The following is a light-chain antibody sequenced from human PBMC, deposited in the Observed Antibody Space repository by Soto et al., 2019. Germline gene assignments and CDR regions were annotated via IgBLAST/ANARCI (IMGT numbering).Light chain of an antibody. CDR1: QSVRSSN. CDR2: GAS. CDR3: QQYGSSPRT. V-gene: IGKV3-20*01. Sequence: EIVLTQSPGTLSLSPGERTTLSCRASQSVRSSNLAWYQQKPGQAPRLLIYGASSRATGIPDRFSGSGSGTDLTLTISRLEPEDFAVYYCQQYGSSPRTFGQGTKLEIK. J-gene: IGKJ2*01.